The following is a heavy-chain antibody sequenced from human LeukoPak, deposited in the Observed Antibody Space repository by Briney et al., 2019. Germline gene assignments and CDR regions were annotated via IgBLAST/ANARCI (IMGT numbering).Heavy chain of an antibody. CDR2: MYYSGST. CDR3: ARGVAGYGPYDY. J-gene: IGHJ4*02. D-gene: IGHD5-12*01. Sequence: SETLSLTCTVSGDSISTYYWSWIRQPPGKGLEWIGYMYYSGSTNYNPSLKSRVTISLDTPKNQFSLRLNSMTAADTAVYYCARGVAGYGPYDYWGQGTLVTVSS. CDR1: GDSISTYY. V-gene: IGHV4-59*01.